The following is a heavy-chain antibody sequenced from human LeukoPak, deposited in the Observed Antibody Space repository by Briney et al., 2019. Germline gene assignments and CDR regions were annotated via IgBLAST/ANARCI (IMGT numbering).Heavy chain of an antibody. Sequence: GGSLRLSCAASGFTFSSYGMHWVRQAPGKGLEWVAFIRYDGSNKYYADSVKGRFTISRDNSKNTLYLQMNSLRAEDTALYYCAKDHSQQPSGWFDPWGQGTLVTVSS. CDR2: IRYDGSNK. CDR1: GFTFSSYG. D-gene: IGHD6-13*01. CDR3: AKDHSQQPSGWFDP. J-gene: IGHJ5*02. V-gene: IGHV3-30*02.